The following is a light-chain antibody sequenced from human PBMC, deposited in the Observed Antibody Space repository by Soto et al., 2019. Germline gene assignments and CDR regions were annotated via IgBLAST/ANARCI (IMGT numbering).Light chain of an antibody. CDR1: RSVSSSS. J-gene: IGKJ2*01. V-gene: IGKV3-20*01. Sequence: EIVLTQSPGTLSLSPGERATLSCRASRSVSSSSLAWYQQKPGQAPRLLIYGASTRVTGIPDRFSGSGSGTDFPLTISILEPEDFAVYYCQQYGNSPPYTFGQGTKLEIK. CDR3: QQYGNSPPYT. CDR2: GAS.